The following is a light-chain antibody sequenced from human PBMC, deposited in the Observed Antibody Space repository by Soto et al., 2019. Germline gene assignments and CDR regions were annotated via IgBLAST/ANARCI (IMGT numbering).Light chain of an antibody. Sequence: DIVMTQSPATLSLSPGERATLSCRASQSISSNLAWYQHKPGQAPRLLIYAASTRASGIPARFSGGGSGTEFSLTITSLQSEDFAVYYCQQYGSSQWTFGQGTKVEVK. CDR2: AAS. CDR1: QSISSN. V-gene: IGKV3-15*01. CDR3: QQYGSSQWT. J-gene: IGKJ1*01.